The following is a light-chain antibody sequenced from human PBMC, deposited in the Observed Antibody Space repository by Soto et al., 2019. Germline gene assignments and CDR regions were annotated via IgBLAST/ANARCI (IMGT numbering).Light chain of an antibody. CDR1: QSVSSY. J-gene: IGKJ4*01. CDR3: QQRSNWPLT. Sequence: EIVLTQSPATLSLSPGERATLSCRASQSVSSYLAWYQQKPGQAPRLLIYDASNRATGIPARFSGSGSGTDFTLTISSLVPEDFAVYDCQQRSNWPLTFGGGTKVEIK. CDR2: DAS. V-gene: IGKV3-11*01.